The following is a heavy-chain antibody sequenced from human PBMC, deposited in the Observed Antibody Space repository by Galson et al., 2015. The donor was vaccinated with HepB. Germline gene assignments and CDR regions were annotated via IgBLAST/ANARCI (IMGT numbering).Heavy chain of an antibody. D-gene: IGHD4/OR15-4a*01. CDR3: ARDEVLTDNVGYFDL. CDR2: ISHDGSNK. Sequence: SLRFSCGESGFRLSTYAMLWARQVPGKGLEWVAVISHDGSNKYYAEYVKGRFTISRDNSKNTLYLHMNSLRAEDTAVYYCARDEVLTDNVGYFDLWGRGTLVTVSS. J-gene: IGHJ2*01. CDR1: GFRLSTYA. V-gene: IGHV3-30*04.